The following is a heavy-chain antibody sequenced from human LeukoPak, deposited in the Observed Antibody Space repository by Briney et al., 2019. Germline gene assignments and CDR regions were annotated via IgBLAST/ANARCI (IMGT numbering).Heavy chain of an antibody. CDR1: GLTFEDYA. Sequence: PGGSLRLSCVASGLTFEDYALSWVRQAPGKGLEWVSGINWNGGSTGYADSVKGRLTISRDNAKNSLYLQMNSLRAEDTALYYCASHASYYYDSSGYRHFDFWGQGTLVTVSS. D-gene: IGHD3-22*01. CDR2: INWNGGST. J-gene: IGHJ4*02. CDR3: ASHASYYYDSSGYRHFDF. V-gene: IGHV3-20*04.